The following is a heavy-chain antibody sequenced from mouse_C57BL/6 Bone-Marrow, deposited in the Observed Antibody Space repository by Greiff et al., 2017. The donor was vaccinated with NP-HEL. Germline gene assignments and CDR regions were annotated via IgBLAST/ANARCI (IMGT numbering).Heavy chain of an antibody. CDR3: PPRSTLLPYASRCQALALLESPGTSCSSQATGDV. V-gene: IGHV1-69*01. J-gene: IGHJ1*01. D-gene: IGHD1-2*01. Sequence: QVQLQQSVPWRCLPLASSELACAAACYPFTTYCSLWVYQRPGQGLEWIGEIDPYDSYTNYNQKFKGKSTLTVDKSSSTAYMQLSSLTSDESAVLRRPPRSTLLPYASRCQALALLESPGTSCSSQATGDV. CDR1: CYPFTTYC. CDR2: IDPYDSYT.